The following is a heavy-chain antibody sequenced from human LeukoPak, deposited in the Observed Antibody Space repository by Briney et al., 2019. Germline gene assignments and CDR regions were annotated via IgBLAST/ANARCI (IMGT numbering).Heavy chain of an antibody. CDR3: ARYVVYGSGKYYFDY. CDR2: INYRGST. D-gene: IGHD3-10*01. Sequence: SSETLSLTCTVSGGSISSSDYYWRWIRQPPGKELEWIASINYRGSTYYNPSLKSRVTISVDTSKNQFSLRLSSVTAADTAVYFCARYVVYGSGKYYFDYWGQGSLVTVSS. V-gene: IGHV4-39*01. J-gene: IGHJ4*02. CDR1: GGSISSSDYY.